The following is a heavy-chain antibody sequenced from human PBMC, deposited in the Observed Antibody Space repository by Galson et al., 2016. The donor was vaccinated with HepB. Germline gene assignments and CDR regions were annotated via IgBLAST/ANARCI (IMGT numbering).Heavy chain of an antibody. J-gene: IGHJ4*02. D-gene: IGHD2-15*01. CDR1: GYSFNDYW. Sequence: QSGAEVKKPGESLTISCKASGYSFNDYWIGWVRQMPGKGLEWMAIVFPGDSDTRFTPSFRGQVSVSADKSVSTAFLHWSSLKASDSATSYCARHHFFTRGSCSRDCWGQGTLVTGSS. V-gene: IGHV5-51*01. CDR3: ARHHFFTRGSCSRDC. CDR2: VFPGDSDT.